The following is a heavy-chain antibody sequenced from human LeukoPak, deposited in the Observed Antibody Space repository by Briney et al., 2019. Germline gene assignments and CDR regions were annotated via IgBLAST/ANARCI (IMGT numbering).Heavy chain of an antibody. J-gene: IGHJ3*02. CDR2: INPNSGGT. CDR1: GYTFTVYY. V-gene: IGHV1-2*02. Sequence: ASVTVSFKASGYTFTVYYMHWVRQAPGQGLGWMGWINPNSGGTNYAQKFQGRVTMTRDTSISTAYMELSRLRSDDTAVYYCAREGDRGVTAFDIWGQGTMVTVSS. CDR3: AREGDRGVTAFDI. D-gene: IGHD3-10*01.